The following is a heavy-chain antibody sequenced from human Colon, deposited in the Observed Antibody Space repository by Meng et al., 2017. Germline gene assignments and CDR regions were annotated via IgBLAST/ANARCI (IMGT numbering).Heavy chain of an antibody. D-gene: IGHD7-27*01. Sequence: QWHLQAPGPVLSRPSETLSLPCTVSGASVSDTNYAWGWIRQPPGKGLEWIGYGSTNHNPSLKSRVTISVDTSKNQFSLTLNSVTAADTAVYYCARDNWGSLDYWGQGTLVTVSS. CDR1: GASVSDTNYA. V-gene: IGHV4-61*01. CDR3: ARDNWGSLDY. CDR2: GST. J-gene: IGHJ4*02.